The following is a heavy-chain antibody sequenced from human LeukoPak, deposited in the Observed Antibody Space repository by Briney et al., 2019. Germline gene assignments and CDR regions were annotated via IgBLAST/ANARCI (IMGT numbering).Heavy chain of an antibody. CDR2: FGTRSASI. J-gene: IGHJ4*02. Sequence: PGGSLRLSCTASGFTFSGYSMNWIRQAPGKGLEWVSSFGTRSASIYHAGSVKGRFAISRDNAKNSLYLQMNSLRAEDTALYYCAREVSEGFDFWGQGTLVTVSS. D-gene: IGHD3-22*01. CDR1: GFTFSGYS. CDR3: AREVSEGFDF. V-gene: IGHV3-21*01.